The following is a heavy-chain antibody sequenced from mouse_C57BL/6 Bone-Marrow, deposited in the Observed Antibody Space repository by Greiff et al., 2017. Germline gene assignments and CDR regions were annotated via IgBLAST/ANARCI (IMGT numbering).Heavy chain of an antibody. D-gene: IGHD2-10*02. CDR3: ARPLGYFDY. V-gene: IGHV1-82*01. J-gene: IGHJ2*01. CDR2: IYPGDGDT. Sequence: VQLHQSGPELVKPGASVKISCKASGYAFSSSWMNWVKQRPGKGLEWIGRIYPGDGDTNYNGKFKGKATLTADKSSSTAYMQLSSLTSEDSAVYFCARPLGYFDYWGQGTTLTVSS. CDR1: GYAFSSSW.